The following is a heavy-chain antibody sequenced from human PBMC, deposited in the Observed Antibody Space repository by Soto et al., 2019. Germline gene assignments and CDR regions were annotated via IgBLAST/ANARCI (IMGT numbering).Heavy chain of an antibody. V-gene: IGHV4-30-2*01. D-gene: IGHD3-22*01. CDR1: GGSISSGGYS. CDR2: IYHSGST. CDR3: ARHYYDSSGYYYESNWFDP. J-gene: IGHJ5*02. Sequence: SETLSLTCAVSGGSISSGGYSWSWIRQPPGKGLEWIGYIYHSGSTYYNPSLRSRVTISVDRSKNQFSLKLSSVTAADTAVYYCARHYYDSSGYYYESNWFDPWGQGTLVTVSS.